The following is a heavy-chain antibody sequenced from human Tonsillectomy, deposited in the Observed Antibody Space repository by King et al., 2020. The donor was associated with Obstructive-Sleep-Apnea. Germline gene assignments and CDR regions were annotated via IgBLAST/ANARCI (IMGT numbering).Heavy chain of an antibody. CDR3: AGQPYYSASGTHYNRHFYFNY. V-gene: IGHV4-39*01. D-gene: IGHD3-10*01. CDR1: GGSISTKNFY. Sequence: VPLQESGPGLVKPLETLSLNCSVSGGSISTKNFYWGWIRQSPEKGLEWVGSVYYSGTSQYNPSLQSRVTLSVDTSKNQFSLILTSVTAADTAVYFCAGQPYYSASGTHYNRHFYFNYWGQGALVTVSS. CDR2: VYYSGTS. J-gene: IGHJ4*02.